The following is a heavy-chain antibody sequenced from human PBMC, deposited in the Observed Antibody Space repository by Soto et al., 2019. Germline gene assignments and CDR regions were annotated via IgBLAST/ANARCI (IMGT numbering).Heavy chain of an antibody. CDR2: ISGSGGST. CDR1: GFTFSSYA. Sequence: EVQLLESGGGLVQAGGSLRLSCAASGFTFSSYAMSWVRQAPGKGLEWVSAISGSGGSTYYADSVKGRFTISRDNSKNTLYLQMNSLRAGDTAVYYCAKDRLDLPGSWFDPWGQGTLVTVSS. J-gene: IGHJ5*02. D-gene: IGHD6-25*01. CDR3: AKDRLDLPGSWFDP. V-gene: IGHV3-23*01.